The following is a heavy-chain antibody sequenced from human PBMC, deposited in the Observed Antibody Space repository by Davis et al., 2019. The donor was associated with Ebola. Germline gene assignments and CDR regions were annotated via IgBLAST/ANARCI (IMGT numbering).Heavy chain of an antibody. CDR1: GFTFTSYS. V-gene: IGHV3-23*01. CDR2: ISGSGTGT. D-gene: IGHD4/OR15-4a*01. J-gene: IGHJ6*02. Sequence: PGGSLRLSCAASGFTFTSYSMTWVRQAPGKGLEWVSGISGSGTGTYYADSVKGRFTISRDNSKNTLYLQMNSLRAEDTAVYYCAKDRKRLLYYYAMDVWGQGTTVTVSS. CDR3: AKDRKRLLYYYAMDV.